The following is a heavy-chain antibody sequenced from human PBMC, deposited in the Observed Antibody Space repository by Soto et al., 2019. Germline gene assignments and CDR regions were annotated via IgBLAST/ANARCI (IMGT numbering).Heavy chain of an antibody. CDR3: AHTPTYYGDCNFDY. J-gene: IGHJ4*02. CDR2: IYWDDDK. V-gene: IGHV2-5*02. Sequence: QITLKESGPTLVKPTQTLTLTCTFSGFSLSTNAVGVGWIRQPPGKALEWLALIYWDDDKRYSPSLKSRLTIPKDTSKNQVVLTMTNMDPVDTATYYCAHTPTYYGDCNFDYWGQGTLVTVSS. D-gene: IGHD4-17*01. CDR1: GFSLSTNAVG.